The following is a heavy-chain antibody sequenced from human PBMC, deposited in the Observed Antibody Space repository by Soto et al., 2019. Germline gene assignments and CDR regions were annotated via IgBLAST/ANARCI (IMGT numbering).Heavy chain of an antibody. CDR3: ARAPYYYDSSGYFAY. CDR1: GFTFSSYS. D-gene: IGHD3-22*01. CDR2: ISSSSSYI. V-gene: IGHV3-21*01. Sequence: PGGSLRLSCAASGFTFSSYSMNWVRQAPGKGLERVSSISSSSSYIYYADSVKGRFTISRDNAKNSLYLQMNSLRAEDTAVYYCARAPYYYDSSGYFAYWGQGTLVTVSS. J-gene: IGHJ4*02.